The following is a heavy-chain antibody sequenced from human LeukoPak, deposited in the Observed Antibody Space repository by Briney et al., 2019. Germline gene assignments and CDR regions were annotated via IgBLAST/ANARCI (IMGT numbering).Heavy chain of an antibody. J-gene: IGHJ5*02. CDR3: ARGAPDCSSTSCPMGNWIDP. CDR2: IYPGDSDT. CDR1: GYSFTSYW. V-gene: IGHV5-51*01. Sequence: GESQKISCKGSGYSFTSYWIGWVRQMPGKGLEWMGIIYPGDSDTRYSPSFQGQVTISADKSISTAYLQWSSLKASDTAMYYCARGAPDCSSTSCPMGNWIDPWGQGTLVTVSS. D-gene: IGHD2-2*01.